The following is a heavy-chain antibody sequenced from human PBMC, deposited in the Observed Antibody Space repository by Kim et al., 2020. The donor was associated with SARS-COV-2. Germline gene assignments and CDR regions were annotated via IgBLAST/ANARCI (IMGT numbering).Heavy chain of an antibody. CDR1: GFTLSSYA. J-gene: IGHJ4*01. Sequence: GGSLRLSCAASGFTLSSYAMHWVRQAPGKGLEWVAAISYDGSNKYYADSVKGRFTISRDNSKNTLNLQLNSLRAEDTAAYHCAREHIRGGDCYTYYFDY. V-gene: IGHV3-30-3*01. CDR3: AREHIRGGDCYTYYFDY. D-gene: IGHD2-21*01. CDR2: ISYDGSNK.